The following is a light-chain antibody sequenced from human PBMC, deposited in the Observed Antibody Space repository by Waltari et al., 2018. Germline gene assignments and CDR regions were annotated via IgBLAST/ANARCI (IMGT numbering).Light chain of an antibody. CDR1: SSDIGTYNF. V-gene: IGLV2-14*03. Sequence: QSTLTQPASVSGSPGQSITISCTGTSSDIGTYNFVSWYQQHPGKAPKLMIYDVSLRPSGGSNRFSGSKSGNTASLTISGLQAEDEADYYCSSYTGSSTLWVFGGGTKLSVL. J-gene: IGLJ3*02. CDR2: DVS. CDR3: SSYTGSSTLWV.